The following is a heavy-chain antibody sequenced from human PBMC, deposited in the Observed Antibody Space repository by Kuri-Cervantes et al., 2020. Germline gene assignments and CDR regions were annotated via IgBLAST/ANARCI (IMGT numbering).Heavy chain of an antibody. V-gene: IGHV1-69*05. CDR1: GGTFSSYA. Sequence: SVKVSCKASGGTFSSYAISWVRQAPGQGLEWMGGIIPIFGTANYAQKFQGRVTITTDESTSTAYMELSSLKSDDTAVYYCARDGYSSSWYFDYWGQGTLVTVSS. J-gene: IGHJ4*02. CDR2: IIPIFGTA. D-gene: IGHD6-13*01. CDR3: ARDGYSSSWYFDY.